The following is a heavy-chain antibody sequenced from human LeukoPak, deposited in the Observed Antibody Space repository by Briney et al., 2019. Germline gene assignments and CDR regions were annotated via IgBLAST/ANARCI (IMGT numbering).Heavy chain of an antibody. CDR1: GRSISSYY. Sequence: SETMSLTCTVYGRSISSYYWSWIRQPPGKVLEWIGYIYYSGSTNYNPSLKSRVTISVDTSKNQFSLKLSSVTAADTAVYYCASLPVATSYYYSGMDVWGQGTTVAVSS. CDR2: IYYSGST. J-gene: IGHJ6*02. V-gene: IGHV4-59*01. D-gene: IGHD5-12*01. CDR3: ASLPVATSYYYSGMDV.